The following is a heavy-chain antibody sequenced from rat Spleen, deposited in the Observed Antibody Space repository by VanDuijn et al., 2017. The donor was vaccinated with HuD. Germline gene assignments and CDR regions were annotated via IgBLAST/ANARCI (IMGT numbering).Heavy chain of an antibody. V-gene: IGHV5-20*01. CDR2: ISYDGRRN. Sequence: EVQLVESGGGLVQPGRSMKLSCAASGFTFSNYDMAWVRQAPTKGLGWVASISYDGRRNYYRDSVKGRFTISRDNAKSSLYLQMDSLRSEDTASYYCATALYVMDAWGQGASVAVSA. CDR3: ATALYVMDA. J-gene: IGHJ4*01. CDR1: GFTFSNYD.